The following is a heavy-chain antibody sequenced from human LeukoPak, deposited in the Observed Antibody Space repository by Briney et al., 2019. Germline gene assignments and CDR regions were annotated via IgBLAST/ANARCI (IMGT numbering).Heavy chain of an antibody. D-gene: IGHD4-17*01. CDR1: GFTFSSYG. J-gene: IGHJ6*02. Sequence: GGSLRLSCAASGFTFSSYGMHWDRQAPGKGLEWVAVIWYDGSNKYYADSVKGRFTISRDNSKNTLYLQMNSLRAEDTAVYYCARGFYGDYVRMDVWGQGTTVTVSS. CDR3: ARGFYGDYVRMDV. V-gene: IGHV3-33*01. CDR2: IWYDGSNK.